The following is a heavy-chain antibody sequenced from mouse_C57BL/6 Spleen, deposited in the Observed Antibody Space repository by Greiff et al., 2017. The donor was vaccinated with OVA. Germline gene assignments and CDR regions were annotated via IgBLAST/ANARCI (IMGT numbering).Heavy chain of an antibody. CDR1: GYSITSGYD. Sequence: EVKLVESGPGMVKPSQSLSLTCTVTGYSITSGYDWHWIRHFPGNKLEWMGYISYSGSTNYNPSLKSRISITHDTSKNHFFLKLNSVTTEDTATYYCARDEGYSNYWFAYWGQGTLVTVSA. CDR3: ARDEGYSNYWFAY. V-gene: IGHV3-1*01. J-gene: IGHJ3*01. CDR2: ISYSGST. D-gene: IGHD2-5*01.